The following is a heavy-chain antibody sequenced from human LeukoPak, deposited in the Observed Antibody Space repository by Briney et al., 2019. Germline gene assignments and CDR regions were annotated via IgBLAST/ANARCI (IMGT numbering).Heavy chain of an antibody. D-gene: IGHD3-3*01. CDR3: ARELEGYTIFGVVIMGYFDY. CDR1: GGTFSSYA. Sequence: ASVKVSCKASGGTFSSYAISWVRQAPGQGLEWMGRIIPIFGTANYAQKFQGRVTVTTDESTSTAYMELSSLRSDDTAVYYCARELEGYTIFGVVIMGYFDYWGQGTLVTVSS. CDR2: IIPIFGTA. J-gene: IGHJ4*02. V-gene: IGHV1-69*05.